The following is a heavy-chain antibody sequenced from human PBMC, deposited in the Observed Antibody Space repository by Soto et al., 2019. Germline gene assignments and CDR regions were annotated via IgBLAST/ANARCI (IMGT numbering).Heavy chain of an antibody. CDR1: GFTFSSYA. J-gene: IGHJ4*02. Sequence: QVLLVDSGGGVVQPGRSLRLSCAASGFTFSSYAMNWVRQAPGKGLEWVALIPYDGSNKYYPDSVGGRFTISSDSAPNTLVLQMNCLLAADTAVDYCGRCTSTRCHLGSDYWGQGTLVPVSS. V-gene: IGHV3-30-3*01. CDR3: GRCTSTRCHLGSDY. D-gene: IGHD2-2*01. CDR2: IPYDGSNK.